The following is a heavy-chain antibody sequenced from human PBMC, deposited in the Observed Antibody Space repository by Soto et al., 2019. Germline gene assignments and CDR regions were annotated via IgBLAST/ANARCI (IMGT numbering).Heavy chain of an antibody. CDR3: GRGKSYGVFDY. V-gene: IGHV1-2*04. CDR1: GYTFNGYY. CDR2: INPNSGGT. J-gene: IGHJ4*02. D-gene: IGHD5-18*01. Sequence: ASVKVSCKASGYTFNGYYMHWVRQAPGQGLEWMGWINPNSGGTNYAQNFQGWVTMTRDSSISTAYMELSRLRSDDTAVCYCGRGKSYGVFDYWGQGTLVTVSS.